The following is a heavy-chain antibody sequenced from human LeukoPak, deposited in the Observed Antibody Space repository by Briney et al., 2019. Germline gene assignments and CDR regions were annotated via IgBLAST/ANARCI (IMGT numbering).Heavy chain of an antibody. Sequence: SETLSLTCAVYGGSFSGYYWSWIRQPPGKGLEWIGEINHSGSTNYNPSLKSRVTISVDTSKNQISLNLRSVTAADTAVYYCAREVGATTDYFDYWGQGTLVTVSS. J-gene: IGHJ4*02. D-gene: IGHD1-26*01. CDR3: AREVGATTDYFDY. CDR1: GGSFSGYY. V-gene: IGHV4-34*01. CDR2: INHSGST.